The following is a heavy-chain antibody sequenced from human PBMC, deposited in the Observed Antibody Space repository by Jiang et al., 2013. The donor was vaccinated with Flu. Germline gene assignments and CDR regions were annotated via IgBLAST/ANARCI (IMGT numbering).Heavy chain of an antibody. J-gene: IGHJ6*02. Sequence: GAEVKKPGASVKVSCKASGYTFTSYYMHWVRQAPGQGLEWMGIINPSGGSTSYAQKFQGRVTMTRDTSTSTVYMELSSLRSEDTAVYYCAREVYYDFWSGSRSSYYYYGMDVWGQGTTVTVSS. CDR2: INPSGGST. CDR3: AREVYYDFWSGSRSSYYYYGMDV. V-gene: IGHV1-46*01. CDR1: GYTFTSYY. D-gene: IGHD3-3*01.